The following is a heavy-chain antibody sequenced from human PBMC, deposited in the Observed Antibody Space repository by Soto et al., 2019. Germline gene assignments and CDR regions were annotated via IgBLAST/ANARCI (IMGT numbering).Heavy chain of an antibody. Sequence: ASETLSLTCTVSGGSLSSFYWSWIRQPAGKGLEWIGRMYTTGSTNYNPSLKSRVTMSVDTSKNHFSLTLTSVTAADTAVYYCMIEYDGYPKYWGQGTLVTVSS. CDR2: MYTTGST. J-gene: IGHJ4*02. D-gene: IGHD5-18*01. V-gene: IGHV4-4*07. CDR1: GGSLSSFY. CDR3: MIEYDGYPKY.